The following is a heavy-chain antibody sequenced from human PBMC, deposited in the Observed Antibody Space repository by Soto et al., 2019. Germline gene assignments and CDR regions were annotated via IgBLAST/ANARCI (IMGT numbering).Heavy chain of an antibody. D-gene: IGHD3-3*01. CDR3: XXXXXDFWSGSNNWFDP. CDR1: GGSISSYY. CDR2: IYYSGST. V-gene: IGHV4-59*01. J-gene: IGHJ5*02. Sequence: SETLSLTCTVSGGSISSYYWSWIRQPPGKGLEWIGYIYYSGSTNYNPSLKXXXXXXXXXXXXXXXXXXXXXXXXXXXXXXXXXXXXDFWSGSNNWFDPWGQGTLVTVSS.